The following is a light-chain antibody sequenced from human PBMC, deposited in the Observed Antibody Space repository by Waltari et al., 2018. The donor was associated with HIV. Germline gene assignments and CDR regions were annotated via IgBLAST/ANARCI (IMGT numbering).Light chain of an antibody. Sequence: ELVLTQSPGTLSLSPGERATLSCRASQSVTTYLAWYQQKPGQAPRLLIYGASSRATGIPDRFSGSGSGTDFTLTISRLEPEDFAMFYCQQYAGSPLTFGGGTKVEIK. V-gene: IGKV3-20*01. CDR3: QQYAGSPLT. J-gene: IGKJ4*01. CDR1: QSVTTY. CDR2: GAS.